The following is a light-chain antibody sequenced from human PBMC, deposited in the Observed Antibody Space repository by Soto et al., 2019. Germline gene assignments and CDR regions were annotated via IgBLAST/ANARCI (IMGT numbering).Light chain of an antibody. CDR1: PNIGTGY. V-gene: IGKV3D-20*01. CDR3: QQYGSTPWT. CDR2: DAT. Sequence: VLTQPASVSGAPGQRVIISYHGTSPNIGTGYDVNWYQQKPGLPPRLLIYDATSRANGIPEKFIGRGSGTHFTLTICRLEPEDFAVYYCQQYGSTPWTFGRGTMV. J-gene: IGKJ1*01.